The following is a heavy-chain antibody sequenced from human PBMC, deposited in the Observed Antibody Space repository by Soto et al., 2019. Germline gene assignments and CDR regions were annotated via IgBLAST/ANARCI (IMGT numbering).Heavy chain of an antibody. J-gene: IGHJ5*02. CDR2: INHSGST. V-gene: IGHV4-34*01. Sequence: SETLSLTCAVYGGSFSGYCVTWIRQPPGTGLEWIGEINHSGSTNYNPSLKSRVTISVDTSKNQFSLKLNSVAAADTTVYYCARQANSGTYDHWGQGTLVTVSS. CDR3: ARQANSGTYDH. CDR1: GGSFSGYC. D-gene: IGHD1-26*01.